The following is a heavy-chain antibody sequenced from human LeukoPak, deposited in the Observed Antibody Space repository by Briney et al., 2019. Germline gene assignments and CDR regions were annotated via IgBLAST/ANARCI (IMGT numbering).Heavy chain of an antibody. V-gene: IGHV4-59*01. Sequence: SETLSLTCTVSGGSISGYYWTWIRQSPGKGLEWIGYIYNNGNSNYNPSLKSRVTMSVDTSKNQFSLRLTSVTAADTAVYYCARDRLGYSSGWYVFDYWGQGTLVTVSS. CDR3: ARDRLGYSSGWYVFDY. CDR2: IYNNGNS. D-gene: IGHD6-19*01. J-gene: IGHJ4*02. CDR1: GGSISGYY.